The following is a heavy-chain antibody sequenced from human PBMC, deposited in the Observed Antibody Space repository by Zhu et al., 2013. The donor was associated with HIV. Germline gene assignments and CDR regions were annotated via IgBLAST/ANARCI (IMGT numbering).Heavy chain of an antibody. V-gene: IGHV1-8*01. CDR1: GYTFTSYD. J-gene: IGHJ4*02. Sequence: QVQLVQSGAEVKKPGASVKVSCKASGYTFTSYDINWVRQATGQGLEWMGWMNPNSGNTGYAQKFQGGVTMTRNTSISTAYMELSSLRSEDTAVYYCARGPRGWFGELFGYFDYWGQGTLVTVSS. CDR2: MNPNSGNT. D-gene: IGHD3-10*01. CDR3: ARGPRGWFGELFGYFDY.